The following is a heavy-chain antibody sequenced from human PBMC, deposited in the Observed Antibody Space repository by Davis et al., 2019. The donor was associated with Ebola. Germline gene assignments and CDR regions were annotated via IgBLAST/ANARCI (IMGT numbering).Heavy chain of an antibody. Sequence: AASVKVSCKASGYTFTSYGISWVRQAPGQGLEWMGGIIPIFGTTKYAQKFQGRVTITADESTRTAYMELSSLRSDDTAVYYCTRGRDCTNGVCYKAHWFDSWGLGTLVTVSS. D-gene: IGHD2-8*01. J-gene: IGHJ5*01. V-gene: IGHV1-69*13. CDR1: GYTFTSYG. CDR3: TRGRDCTNGVCYKAHWFDS. CDR2: IIPIFGTT.